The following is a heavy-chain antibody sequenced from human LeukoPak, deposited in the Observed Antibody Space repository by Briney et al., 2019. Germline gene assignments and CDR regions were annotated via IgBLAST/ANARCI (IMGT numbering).Heavy chain of an antibody. V-gene: IGHV3-21*01. D-gene: IGHD6-19*01. CDR1: GFTFTAYN. CDR3: AKGAGIAVAGTGYYYYYYYMDV. Sequence: GGSLRLSCAASGFTFTAYNMNWVRQAPGKGLEWVSSISSTGTYLYYADSVKGRFTISRDNSKNTLYLQMNSLRAEDTAVYYCAKGAGIAVAGTGYYYYYYYMDVWGKGTTVTISS. J-gene: IGHJ6*03. CDR2: ISSTGTYL.